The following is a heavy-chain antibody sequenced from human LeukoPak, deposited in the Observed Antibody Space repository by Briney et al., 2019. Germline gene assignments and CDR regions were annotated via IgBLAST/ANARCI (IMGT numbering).Heavy chain of an antibody. CDR2: MNPNSGNT. V-gene: IGHV1-8*01. D-gene: IGHD3-9*01. CDR1: GYTFTSYD. Sequence: ASVKVSCKASGYTFTSYDINWVRQATGQGLAWMGWMNPNSGNTGYAQKFQGRVTMTRNTSISTAYMELSSLRSEDTAVYYCARGKLTGYYTNYYYGMDVWGQGTTVTVSS. J-gene: IGHJ6*02. CDR3: ARGKLTGYYTNYYYGMDV.